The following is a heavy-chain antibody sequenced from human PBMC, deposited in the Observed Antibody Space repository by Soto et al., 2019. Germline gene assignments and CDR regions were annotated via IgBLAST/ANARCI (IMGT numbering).Heavy chain of an antibody. CDR2: IYYSGST. Sequence: PSETLSLTCTVSGGSISSYYWSWIRQPPGKGLEWIGYIYYSGSTNYNPSLKSRVTISVDTSKNQFSQKLSSVTAADTAVYYCARHEDSGGWYPAFDYWGQGTLVTVSS. CDR3: ARHEDSGGWYPAFDY. J-gene: IGHJ4*02. CDR1: GGSISSYY. V-gene: IGHV4-59*08. D-gene: IGHD6-19*01.